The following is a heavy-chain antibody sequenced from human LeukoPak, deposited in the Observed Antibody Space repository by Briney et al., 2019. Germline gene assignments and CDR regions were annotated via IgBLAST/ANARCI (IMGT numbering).Heavy chain of an antibody. J-gene: IGHJ4*02. Sequence: GGSLRLSCAASGFTFSDYYMSWIRQAPGKGLEWVSYISSSGSTIYYADSVKGRFTISRDNAKNSLYLQMNSLRAEDTAVYYCARDRAYYYDSSGYLGYWGQGTLVTVSS. CDR1: GFTFSDYY. CDR2: ISSSGSTI. CDR3: ARDRAYYYDSSGYLGY. V-gene: IGHV3-11*01. D-gene: IGHD3-22*01.